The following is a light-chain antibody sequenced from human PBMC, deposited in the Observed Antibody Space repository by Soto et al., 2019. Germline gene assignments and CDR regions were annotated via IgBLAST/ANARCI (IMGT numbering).Light chain of an antibody. Sequence: QSVLTQPHSVSGSVGQSATISCTGTSSDVGKYDRVSWYQQPPGTAPRLIMYEVTNRPSGVPARFSGSKSGNTASLTISGLQAEDEADYFCSSYTSASRYVFGAGT. CDR3: SSYTSASRYV. CDR2: EVT. CDR1: SSDVGKYDR. V-gene: IGLV2-18*02. J-gene: IGLJ1*01.